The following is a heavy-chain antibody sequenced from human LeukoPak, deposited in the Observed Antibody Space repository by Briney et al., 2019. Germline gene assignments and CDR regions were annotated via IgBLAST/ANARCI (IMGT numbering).Heavy chain of an antibody. D-gene: IGHD6-19*01. V-gene: IGHV3-7*01. Sequence: GGSLRLSCAASGFTFSSYWMSWVRQAPGKGLEWVANIKQDGSEKYYVDSVKRRFTISRDNAKNSLYLQMNSLRAEDTAVYYCARGARQWLVPDFDYWGQGTLVTVSS. CDR3: ARGARQWLVPDFDY. J-gene: IGHJ4*02. CDR1: GFTFSSYW. CDR2: IKQDGSEK.